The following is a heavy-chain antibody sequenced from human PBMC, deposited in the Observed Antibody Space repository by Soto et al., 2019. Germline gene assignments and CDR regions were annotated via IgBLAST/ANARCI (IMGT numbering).Heavy chain of an antibody. J-gene: IGHJ5*02. Sequence: GASVKVSCKASGGTFSSYAISWVRQAPGQGLEWMGGIIPIFGTANYAQKFQGRVTITADESTSTAYMELSSLRSEDTAVYYCARGYYYDSSGQSTFDPWGQGTLVTVSS. D-gene: IGHD3-22*01. V-gene: IGHV1-69*13. CDR3: ARGYYYDSSGQSTFDP. CDR1: GGTFSSYA. CDR2: IIPIFGTA.